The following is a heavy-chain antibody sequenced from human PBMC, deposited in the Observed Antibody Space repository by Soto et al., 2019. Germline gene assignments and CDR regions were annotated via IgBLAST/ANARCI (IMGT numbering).Heavy chain of an antibody. CDR3: ARDLGVALATLTLDS. CDR1: AFTFSTYS. D-gene: IGHD2-15*01. V-gene: IGHV3-21*02. CDR2: ITTSSSFR. Sequence: EVRLVESGGGLVKPGRSLRLSCVASAFTFSTYSMNWVRQAPGKGLEWVADITTSSSFRFYADSVKGRFTISRDDAKNSLYLQMNSLRVEDTGVYYCARDLGVALATLTLDSWGQGTLVTVSS. J-gene: IGHJ4*02.